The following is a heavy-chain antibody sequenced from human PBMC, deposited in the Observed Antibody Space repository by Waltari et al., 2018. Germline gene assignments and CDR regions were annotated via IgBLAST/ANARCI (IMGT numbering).Heavy chain of an antibody. CDR1: GFTFSSYA. D-gene: IGHD3-22*01. V-gene: IGHV3-30-3*01. CDR2: ISYDGSNK. CDR3: ARGVKYYYESSGYYQGGDI. J-gene: IGHJ3*02. Sequence: QVQLVESGGGVVQPGRSLRLSCAASGFTFSSYAMHWVRQAPGKGLEWVAVISYDGSNKYYADSVKGRFTISRDNSKNTLYLQMNSLRAEDTAVYYCARGVKYYYESSGYYQGGDIWGQGTMVTVSS.